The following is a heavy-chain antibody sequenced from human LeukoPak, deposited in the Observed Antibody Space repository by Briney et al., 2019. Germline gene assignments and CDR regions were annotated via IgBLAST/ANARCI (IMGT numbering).Heavy chain of an antibody. D-gene: IGHD3-22*01. CDR1: GFTFSSYS. Sequence: GGSLRLSCAASGFTFSSYSMNWVRQAPGKGLEWVSYISSSSSTIYYADSVKGRFTISRDNAKNSLYLQMNSLRAEDTAVYYCARCSGYFPYYFDYWGQGTLVTVSS. CDR2: ISSSSSTI. J-gene: IGHJ4*02. V-gene: IGHV3-48*01. CDR3: ARCSGYFPYYFDY.